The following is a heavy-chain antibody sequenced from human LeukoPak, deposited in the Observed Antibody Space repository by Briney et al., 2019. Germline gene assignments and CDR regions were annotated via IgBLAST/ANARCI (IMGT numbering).Heavy chain of an antibody. D-gene: IGHD6-13*01. CDR3: ARGIAAAYFDY. J-gene: IGHJ4*02. CDR1: GFTFSSYA. V-gene: IGHV3-30*04. CDR2: ISYDGSNK. Sequence: QSGGSLRLSCAASGFTFSSYAMHWVRQAPGKGLEWVAVISYDGSNKYYADSVKGRFTISRDNSKNTLYLQMNSLRAEDTAVYYCARGIAAAYFDYWGQGTLVTVSS.